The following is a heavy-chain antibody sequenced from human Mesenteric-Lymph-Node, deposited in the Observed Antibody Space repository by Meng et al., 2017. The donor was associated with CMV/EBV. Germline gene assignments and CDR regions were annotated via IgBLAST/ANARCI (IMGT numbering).Heavy chain of an antibody. D-gene: IGHD3-16*01. CDR1: GGSFSGYY. CDR2: ISHSGST. Sequence: SETLSLTCAVYGGSFSGYYWSWIRQPPGEGLEWIGEISHSGSTNYNPSLKSRVTISIDTSKNQFSLNLYSVTAADTAVYYCARELKGTRYFDLWGRGTLVTVFS. J-gene: IGHJ2*01. V-gene: IGHV4-34*01. CDR3: ARELKGTRYFDL.